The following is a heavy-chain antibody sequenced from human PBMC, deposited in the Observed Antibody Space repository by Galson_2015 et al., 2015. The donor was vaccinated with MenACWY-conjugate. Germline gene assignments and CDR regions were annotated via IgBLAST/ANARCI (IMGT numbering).Heavy chain of an antibody. CDR3: ARPLCRGGSDWYFDL. Sequence: SLRLSCAASGFTFSSSGMHWVRQAPGKGLVWVSGMWGDGSNKYYADSVQGRFTISRDNSKNTLYLQMNSLRAEDTAVYYCARPLCRGGSDWYFDLWGRGTMVTVSS. CDR1: GFTFSSSG. CDR2: MWGDGSNK. D-gene: IGHD2-15*01. V-gene: IGHV3-33*01. J-gene: IGHJ2*01.